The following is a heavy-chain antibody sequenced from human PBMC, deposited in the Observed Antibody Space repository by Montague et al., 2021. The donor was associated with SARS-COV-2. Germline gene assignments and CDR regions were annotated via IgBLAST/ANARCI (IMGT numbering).Heavy chain of an antibody. CDR1: GDSVSSNSAT. V-gene: IGHV6-1*01. CDR3: VRGIEAAGSYDY. CDR2: TYYRSMWKS. D-gene: IGHD6-13*01. J-gene: IGHJ4*02. Sequence: CAISGDSVSSNSATWNWIRQSPSRGLEWLGRTYYRSMWKSDYAXXXKSRIAINPDTSKNQFSLQLSSVTPEDTALYYCVRGIEAAGSYDYWGQGTLVTVS.